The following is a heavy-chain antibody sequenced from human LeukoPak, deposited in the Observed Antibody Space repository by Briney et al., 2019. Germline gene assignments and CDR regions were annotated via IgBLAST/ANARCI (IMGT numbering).Heavy chain of an antibody. CDR3: ARVFRGYSYGYFGY. CDR1: GYTFTGYY. Sequence: ALVKVSCKASGYTFTGYYMHWVRQAPGQGLEWMGWINPNSGGTNYAQKFQGRVTMTRDTSISTAYMELSRLRSDDTAVYYCARVFRGYSYGYFGYWGQGTLVTVSS. D-gene: IGHD5-18*01. CDR2: INPNSGGT. J-gene: IGHJ4*02. V-gene: IGHV1-2*02.